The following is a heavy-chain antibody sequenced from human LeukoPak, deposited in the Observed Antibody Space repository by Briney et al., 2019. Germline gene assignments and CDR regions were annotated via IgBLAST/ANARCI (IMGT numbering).Heavy chain of an antibody. D-gene: IGHD3-10*01. Sequence: GASVKVSCKASGYTFTGYYMHWVRQAPGQGLEWMGWINPNSGGTNYAQKFQGRVTMTRDTSISTAYMELSRLRSDDTAVYYCARDPVWFGGNWFDPWAREPWSPSPQ. CDR1: GYTFTGYY. J-gene: IGHJ5*02. CDR2: INPNSGGT. CDR3: ARDPVWFGGNWFDP. V-gene: IGHV1-2*02.